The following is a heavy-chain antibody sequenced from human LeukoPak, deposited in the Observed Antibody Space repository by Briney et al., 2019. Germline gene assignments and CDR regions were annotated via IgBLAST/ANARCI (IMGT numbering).Heavy chain of an antibody. CDR2: IIPILGIA. V-gene: IGHV1-69*04. D-gene: IGHD3-16*01. CDR3: ARDNGPGLRFANWFDP. CDR1: GGTFSSYA. Sequence: SVKVSCKASGGTFSSYAISWVRQAPGQGLEWVGRIIPILGIANYAQKFQGRVTITADKSTSTAYMELSSLRSEDTAVYYCARDNGPGLRFANWFDPWGQGTLVTVSS. J-gene: IGHJ5*02.